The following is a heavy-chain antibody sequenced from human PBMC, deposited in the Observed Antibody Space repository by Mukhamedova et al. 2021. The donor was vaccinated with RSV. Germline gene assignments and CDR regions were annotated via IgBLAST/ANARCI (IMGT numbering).Heavy chain of an antibody. J-gene: IGHJ1*01. Sequence: GKGLEWVSAISGSGGSTYYADSVKGRFTISRDNSKNTLYLQMNSLRAEDTAVYYCAKVGPDYYGSGSYYLEYFQHWGQGTPVTVS. D-gene: IGHD3-10*01. CDR3: AKVGPDYYGSGSYYLEYFQH. CDR2: ISGSGGST. V-gene: IGHV3-23*01.